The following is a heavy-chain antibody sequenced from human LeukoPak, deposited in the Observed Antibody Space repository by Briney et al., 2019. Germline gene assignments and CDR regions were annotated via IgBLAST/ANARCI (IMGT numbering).Heavy chain of an antibody. CDR3: ASFRITVAGRTGLDY. CDR2: IKKDGSEK. D-gene: IGHD6-19*01. V-gene: IGHV3-7*01. Sequence: GGSLRLSCAASGFIFSNYWMRWVRQAPGEGLEWVANIKKDGSEKYYVDSVKGRFTIYRDNAKNSLYLQMNSLRAEDTAVYYCASFRITVAGRTGLDYWGQGTLVTLSS. J-gene: IGHJ4*02. CDR1: GFIFSNYW.